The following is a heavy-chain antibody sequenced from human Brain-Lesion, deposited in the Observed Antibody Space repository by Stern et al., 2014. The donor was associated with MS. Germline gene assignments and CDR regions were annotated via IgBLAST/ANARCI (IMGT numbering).Heavy chain of an antibody. Sequence: QLQLQESGPGLVKPSETLYLTCTVSGGSISSSTYYWAWIRQPPGKGLEWIGNLYYSGFTYYNPSLKSRVTISVDMSKNQFSLKLSSVTAADTAIYYCARHDSVPRPSQLYSARDRGPGYFDYWGQGTLVTVSS. J-gene: IGHJ4*02. CDR1: GGSISSSTYY. V-gene: IGHV4-39*01. CDR2: LYYSGFT. CDR3: ARHDSVPRPSQLYSARDRGPGYFDY. D-gene: IGHD1-26*01.